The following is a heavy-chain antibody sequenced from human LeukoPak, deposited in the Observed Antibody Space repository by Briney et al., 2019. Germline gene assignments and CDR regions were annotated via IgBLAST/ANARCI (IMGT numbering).Heavy chain of an antibody. Sequence: PGGSLRLSCVTSGFTFSSYGMHWVRQAPGKGLQWVAVISFDGSEKYYADSVKGRFTISTDYSRNTLYLEMNSLRADDTAVYYCARPQLQYCSTTSCYVFDSWGQGTLVTVSS. D-gene: IGHD2-2*01. V-gene: IGHV3-30*19. CDR3: ARPQLQYCSTTSCYVFDS. J-gene: IGHJ4*02. CDR1: GFTFSSYG. CDR2: ISFDGSEK.